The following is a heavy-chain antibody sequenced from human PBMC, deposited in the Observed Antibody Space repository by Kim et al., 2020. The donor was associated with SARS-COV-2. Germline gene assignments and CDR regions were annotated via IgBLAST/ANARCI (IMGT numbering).Heavy chain of an antibody. CDR1: GFTVSSNY. CDR3: ARDGYYDSSGYPFDI. Sequence: GGSLRLSCAASGFTVSSNYMSWVRQAPGKGLEWVSVIYSGGSTYYADSAKGRFTISRDNSKNTLYLQMNSLRAEDTAVYYCARDGYYDSSGYPFDIWGQGTMVTVSS. V-gene: IGHV3-53*01. J-gene: IGHJ3*02. CDR2: IYSGGST. D-gene: IGHD3-22*01.